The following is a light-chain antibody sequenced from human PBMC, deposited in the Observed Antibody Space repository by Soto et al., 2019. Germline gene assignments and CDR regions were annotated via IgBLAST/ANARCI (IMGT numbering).Light chain of an antibody. CDR1: QGIRDF. V-gene: IGKV1-9*01. CDR3: QQFNVYPLT. CDR2: AAS. J-gene: IGKJ4*01. Sequence: DIQLTQSPSFLSASVGDRVTITCRASQGIRDFLAWYQQKPGKAPKLLIYAASTLQTWVPTRFSCIASGTEFTLIISNLQPADFATYYCQQFNVYPLTFGGGTKVEIK.